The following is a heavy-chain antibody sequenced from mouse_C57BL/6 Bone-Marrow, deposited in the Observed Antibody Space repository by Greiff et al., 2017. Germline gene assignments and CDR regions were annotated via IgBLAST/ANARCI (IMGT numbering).Heavy chain of an antibody. CDR3: ASDGYSSWFAY. CDR1: GFTFSDYG. Sequence: EVNVVESGGGLVKPGGSLKLSCAASGFTFSDYGMHWVRQAPEKGLEWVAYISSGSSTIYYADTVKGRFTISRDNAKNTLFLQMTSLRSEDTAMYYCASDGYSSWFAYWGQGTLVTVSA. J-gene: IGHJ3*01. V-gene: IGHV5-17*01. D-gene: IGHD2-3*01. CDR2: ISSGSSTI.